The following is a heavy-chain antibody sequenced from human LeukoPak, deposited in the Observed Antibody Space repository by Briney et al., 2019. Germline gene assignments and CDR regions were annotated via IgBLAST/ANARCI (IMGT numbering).Heavy chain of an antibody. D-gene: IGHD2-2*01. V-gene: IGHV4-59*08. CDR1: GGSISGYY. CDR3: ARSKAHLSTSWYGTWFDP. CDR2: IYSSGIT. J-gene: IGHJ5*02. Sequence: SETLSLTCTVSGGSISGYYWSWIRQPPGKGLEWIGYIYSSGITIYNPSLKSRVTISVDTSKNQVSLKLSSVTAADTAVYYCARSKAHLSTSWYGTWFDPWGQGTLVTVSS.